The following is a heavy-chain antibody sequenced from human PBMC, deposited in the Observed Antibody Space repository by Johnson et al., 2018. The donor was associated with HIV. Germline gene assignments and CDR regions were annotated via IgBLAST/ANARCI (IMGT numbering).Heavy chain of an antibody. V-gene: IGHV3-7*05. D-gene: IGHD6-6*01. J-gene: IGHJ3*02. Sequence: VQLVESGGGLVQPGGSLRLSCAASGFTFNTYWMTWVRQVPGKGLEWVANIKEDGSEKYYVDSVKGRFTISRDNAKNSLYLQMNSLRAEDTALYYCAKDMGYSSSYDAFDIWGQGTMVTVSS. CDR2: IKEDGSEK. CDR3: AKDMGYSSSYDAFDI. CDR1: GFTFNTYW.